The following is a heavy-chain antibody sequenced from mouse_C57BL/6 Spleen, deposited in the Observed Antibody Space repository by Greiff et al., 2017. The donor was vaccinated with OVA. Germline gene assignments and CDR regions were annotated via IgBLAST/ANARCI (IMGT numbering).Heavy chain of an antibody. D-gene: IGHD2-3*01. CDR1: GYTFTSYW. CDR2: INPSNGGT. CDR3: ARSGYYVNWYFDV. V-gene: IGHV1-53*01. Sequence: QVQLQQPGTELVKPGASVKLSCKASGYTFTSYWMPWVKQRPGQGLEWIGNINPSNGGTNSNEKFKSKATLTVDKSSSTAYMQLRSLTSEDFAVYDCARSGYYVNWYFDVWGTGTTVTVSS. J-gene: IGHJ1*03.